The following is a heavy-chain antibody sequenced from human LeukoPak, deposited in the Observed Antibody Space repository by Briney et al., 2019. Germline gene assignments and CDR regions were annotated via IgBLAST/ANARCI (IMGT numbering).Heavy chain of an antibody. J-gene: IGHJ4*02. CDR3: ARLASITMVRGVYFDY. Sequence: GGSLRLSCAASGFTFSSYEMNWVSQAPGKGLEWVSYISSSGSTIYYADSVKGRFTISRDNAKNSLYMQMNSLRAEDTAVYYCARLASITMVRGVYFDYWGQGTLVTVSS. V-gene: IGHV3-48*03. CDR1: GFTFSSYE. CDR2: ISSSGSTI. D-gene: IGHD3-10*01.